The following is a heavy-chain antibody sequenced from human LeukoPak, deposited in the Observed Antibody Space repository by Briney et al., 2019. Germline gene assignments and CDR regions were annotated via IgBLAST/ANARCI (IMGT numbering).Heavy chain of an antibody. CDR3: ARHDTLIKYYYDSSGYLFDY. CDR1: GYSFTSYW. J-gene: IGHJ4*02. V-gene: IGHV5-51*01. D-gene: IGHD3-22*01. Sequence: GESLNISCKGSGYSFTSYWLGWMRQMPGKGLEWMGIIYPGDSDTRYSPSFQGQVTISADKSISTAYLQWSSLKASDTAMYYCARHDTLIKYYYDSSGYLFDYWGQGTLVTVSS. CDR2: IYPGDSDT.